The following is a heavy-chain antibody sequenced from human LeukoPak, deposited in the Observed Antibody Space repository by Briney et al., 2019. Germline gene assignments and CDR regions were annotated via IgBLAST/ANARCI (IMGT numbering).Heavy chain of an antibody. D-gene: IGHD6-19*01. V-gene: IGHV3-11*01. CDR3: ARSPFDSSGWYRAAY. Sequence: GGSLRLSCAASGFTFSDYYMSWIRQAPGKGLEWVSYISSSGSTIYYADSVKGRFTISRDNAKNSLYLQMNSLRAEDTAVYYCARSPFDSSGWYRAAYWGQGTLVTVSS. CDR1: GFTFSDYY. CDR2: ISSSGSTI. J-gene: IGHJ4*02.